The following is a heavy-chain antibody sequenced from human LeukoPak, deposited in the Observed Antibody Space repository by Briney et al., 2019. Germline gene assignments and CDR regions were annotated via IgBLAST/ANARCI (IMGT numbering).Heavy chain of an antibody. CDR2: IIPILGIA. J-gene: IGHJ4*02. CDR1: GGTFSIYT. V-gene: IGHV1-69*02. D-gene: IGHD6-13*01. Sequence: SVKVSCKASGGTFSIYTISWVRQAPGQGLEWMGRIIPILGIANYAQKFQGRVTITADKSTSTAYMELSSLRSEDTAVYYCARALHACSSSWYSSFDYWGQGTLVTVSS. CDR3: ARALHACSSSWYSSFDY.